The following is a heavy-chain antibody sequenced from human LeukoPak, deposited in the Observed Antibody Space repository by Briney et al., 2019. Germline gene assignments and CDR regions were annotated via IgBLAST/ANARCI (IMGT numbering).Heavy chain of an antibody. Sequence: GRSLRLSCAASGFTFDDYAMHWVRQAPGKGLEWVSGISWNSGSIGYVDSVKGRFTISRDNAKNSLYLQMNSLRADDTALYYCARDYNLDYWGQGTLVTVSS. CDR1: GFTFDDYA. V-gene: IGHV3-9*01. J-gene: IGHJ4*02. CDR2: ISWNSGSI. CDR3: ARDYNLDY. D-gene: IGHD1-1*01.